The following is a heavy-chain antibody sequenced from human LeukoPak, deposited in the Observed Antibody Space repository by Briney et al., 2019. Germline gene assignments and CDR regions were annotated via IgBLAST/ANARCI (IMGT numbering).Heavy chain of an antibody. J-gene: IGHJ6*03. CDR2: ISWNSGSI. D-gene: IGHD1-14*01. V-gene: IGHV3-9*01. CDR3: AKRTEGYYYYMDV. Sequence: SLRLSCAASGFTFDDYAMHWVRQAPGKGLEGVSGISWNSGSIGYADSVKGRFTISRDNAKNSLYLQMNSLRAEDTALYYCAKRTEGYYYYMDVWGKGTTVTVSS. CDR1: GFTFDDYA.